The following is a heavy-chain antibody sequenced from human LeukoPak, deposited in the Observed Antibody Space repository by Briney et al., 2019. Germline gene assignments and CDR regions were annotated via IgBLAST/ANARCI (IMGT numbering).Heavy chain of an antibody. CDR1: GFTFDDYG. V-gene: IGHV3-20*04. CDR3: ARDRVLHERYGDREFDY. D-gene: IGHD4-17*01. J-gene: IGHJ4*02. CDR2: INWNGGST. Sequence: PGGSLRLSCAASGFTFDDYGMSWVRQAPGKGLEWVSGINWNGGSTGYADSVKGRFTISRDNAKNSLYLQMNSLRAEDTALYYCARDRVLHERYGDREFDYWGQGTLVTVSS.